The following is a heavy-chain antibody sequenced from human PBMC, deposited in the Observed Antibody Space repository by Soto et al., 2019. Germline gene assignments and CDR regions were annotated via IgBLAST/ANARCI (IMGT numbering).Heavy chain of an antibody. V-gene: IGHV4-59*01. Sequence: SETLSLTCTVSGGSISSYYWSWIRQPPGKGLEWIGYIYYSGSTNYNPSLKSRVTISVDTSKNQFSLKLSSVTAADTAVYYCARGRPQKGGYCSSTSCYSYYYYYMDVRGKGTTVTVSS. J-gene: IGHJ6*03. CDR1: GGSISSYY. CDR3: ARGRPQKGGYCSSTSCYSYYYYYMDV. CDR2: IYYSGST. D-gene: IGHD2-2*01.